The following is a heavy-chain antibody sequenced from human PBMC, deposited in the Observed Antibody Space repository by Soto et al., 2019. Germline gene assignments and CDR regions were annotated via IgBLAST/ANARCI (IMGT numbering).Heavy chain of an antibody. Sequence: PSETLSLTCAVSGGSISSGGYSGSWIRQPPGKGLEWIGYIYHSGSTYYNPSLKSRVTISVDTSKNQFSLKLSSVTAADTAVYYCARGWNSDYDRPGGMDVWGQGTTVTVSS. CDR2: IYHSGST. CDR3: ARGWNSDYDRPGGMDV. V-gene: IGHV4-30-2*01. CDR1: GGSISSGGYS. D-gene: IGHD5-12*01. J-gene: IGHJ6*02.